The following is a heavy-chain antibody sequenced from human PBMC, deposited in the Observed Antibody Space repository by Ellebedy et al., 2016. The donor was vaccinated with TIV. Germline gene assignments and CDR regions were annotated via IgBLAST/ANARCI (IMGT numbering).Heavy chain of an antibody. D-gene: IGHD3-10*01. CDR3: TRTRFGSGSYRFDA. J-gene: IGHJ5*02. V-gene: IGHV7-4-1*02. Sequence: AASVKVSCKASGYSFNSYPMNWVRQAPGQGLEWMGWINTNTGNPSYAQGFTGRFVFSLDTSASTAYLQISSLKAEDTAFYYCTRTRFGSGSYRFDAWGQGTLVTVSS. CDR2: INTNTGNP. CDR1: GYSFNSYP.